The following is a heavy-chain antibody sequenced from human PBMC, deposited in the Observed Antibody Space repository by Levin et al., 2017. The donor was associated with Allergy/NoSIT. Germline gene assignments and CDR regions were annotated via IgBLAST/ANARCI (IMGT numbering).Heavy chain of an antibody. CDR3: AKEDSSGYYYNA. Sequence: LSLTCAASGFTFSSYAMNWVRQAPGKGLEWVSGISESGGRTYYADSVKGRFTVSRDNSKDTLYLQMNSLRAEDTAVYHCAKEDSSGYYYNAWGQGILVTVSS. V-gene: IGHV3-23*01. J-gene: IGHJ4*02. D-gene: IGHD3-22*01. CDR2: ISESGGRT. CDR1: GFTFSSYA.